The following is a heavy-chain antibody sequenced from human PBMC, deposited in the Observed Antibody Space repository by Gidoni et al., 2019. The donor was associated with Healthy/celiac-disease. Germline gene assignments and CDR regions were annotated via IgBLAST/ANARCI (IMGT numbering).Heavy chain of an antibody. V-gene: IGHV4-39*01. CDR3: ASGRNIAARPRIFWFDP. Sequence: QLQLQESGPGLVKTSGTLSLTCPVSGGSISSSSYYWGWIRQPPGKGLEWIGSMYYSGSTYYNPSLKSRVTISVDTSKNQFSLKLSSVTAADTAVYYCASGRNIAARPRIFWFDPWGQGTLVTVSS. D-gene: IGHD6-6*01. CDR2: MYYSGST. J-gene: IGHJ5*02. CDR1: GGSISSSSYY.